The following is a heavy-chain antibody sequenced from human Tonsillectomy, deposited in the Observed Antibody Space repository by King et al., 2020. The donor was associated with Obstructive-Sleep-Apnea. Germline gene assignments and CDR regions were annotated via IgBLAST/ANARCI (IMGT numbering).Heavy chain of an antibody. V-gene: IGHV3-48*04. Sequence: VQLVESGGGLVQPGGSLRLSCEVSGFTFSSYSMNWVRQAPGKGREWVSYISSSSGTIYYADSVKGRFTISRDNAKNSLYLQMNSLRAEDTAVYYCAREREGHYWGQGTLVTVSS. J-gene: IGHJ4*02. CDR1: GFTFSSYS. CDR2: ISSSSGTI. CDR3: AREREGHY.